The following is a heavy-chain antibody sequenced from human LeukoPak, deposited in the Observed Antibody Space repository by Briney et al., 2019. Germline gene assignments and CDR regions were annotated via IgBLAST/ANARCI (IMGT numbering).Heavy chain of an antibody. Sequence: PGGSLRLSCAASGFAFTDFAINWVRQAPGKGLEWVSTISAGGSNTYYADSVKGRFTISRDNSKNTLYLQMGSLRADDTAIYFCAKREPAARAFDLWGQGTVLTVSS. D-gene: IGHD6-25*01. J-gene: IGHJ3*01. CDR1: GFAFTDFA. V-gene: IGHV3-23*01. CDR2: ISAGGSNT. CDR3: AKREPAARAFDL.